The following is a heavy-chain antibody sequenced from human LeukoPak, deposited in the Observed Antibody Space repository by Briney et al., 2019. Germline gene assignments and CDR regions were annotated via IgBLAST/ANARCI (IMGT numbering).Heavy chain of an antibody. CDR1: GFTFSSYG. CDR2: IWYDGSNK. Sequence: GGSLRLSCAASGFTFSSYGMHWVRQAPGKGLEWVAVIWYDGSNKYHADSVKGRFTISRDNSKNTLYLQMNSLRAEDTAVYYCARDSSGYYPLEYFQHWGQGTLVTVSS. J-gene: IGHJ1*01. CDR3: ARDSSGYYPLEYFQH. D-gene: IGHD3-22*01. V-gene: IGHV3-33*01.